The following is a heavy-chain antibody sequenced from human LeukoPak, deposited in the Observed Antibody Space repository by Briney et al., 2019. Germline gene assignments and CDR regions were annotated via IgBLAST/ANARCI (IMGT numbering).Heavy chain of an antibody. J-gene: IGHJ4*02. V-gene: IGHV3-11*01. CDR2: IGNRGENI. CDR3: ASGALFGSGEYKDYFDY. CDR1: GFTLSNHW. D-gene: IGHD6-19*01. Sequence: GGSLRLSCAASGFTLSNHWMTWIRQAPGKGLEWVSYIGNRGENIYYADSVKGRFSISRDNDKNSLYLQMNSLRAEDTAVYYCASGALFGSGEYKDYFDYWGQGTLVTVSS.